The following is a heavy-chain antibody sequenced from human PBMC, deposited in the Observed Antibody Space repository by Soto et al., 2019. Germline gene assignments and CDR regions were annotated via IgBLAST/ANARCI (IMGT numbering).Heavy chain of an antibody. CDR1: GGSFSGYY. Sequence: SETLSLTCAVYGGSFSGYYWSWIRQPPGKGLEWIGEINHSGSTNYNPSLKSRVTISVDTSKNQFSLKLSSVTAADTAVYYCASGIVPAASSQPNNWFDPWGQGTLVTVSS. CDR2: INHSGST. CDR3: ASGIVPAASSQPNNWFDP. V-gene: IGHV4-34*01. J-gene: IGHJ5*02. D-gene: IGHD2-2*01.